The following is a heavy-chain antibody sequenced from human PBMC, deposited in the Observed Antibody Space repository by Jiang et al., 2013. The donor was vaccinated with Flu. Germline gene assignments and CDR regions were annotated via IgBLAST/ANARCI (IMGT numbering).Heavy chain of an antibody. D-gene: IGHD3-10*01. CDR2: IGGRGGST. J-gene: IGHJ4*02. V-gene: IGHV3-23*01. CDR1: GFTFSNYA. Sequence: PGGSLRLSCAASGFTFSNYAVTWVRQAPGKGLEWVSVIGGRGGSTYYADSVKGRFTISRDNSKNTLYLQMNSLRAEDSAIYYCARSGGVYYGSGLDYWGQGTLVTVSS. CDR3: ARSGGVYYGSGLDY.